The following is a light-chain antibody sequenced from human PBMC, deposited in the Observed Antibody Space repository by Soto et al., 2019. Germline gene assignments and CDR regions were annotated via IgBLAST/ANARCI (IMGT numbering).Light chain of an antibody. CDR1: SSDVGGYNY. V-gene: IGLV2-11*01. CDR3: CSYAGSPRYV. CDR2: DVS. Sequence: QSVLTQPRSVSGSPGHSVTISCTGTSSDVGGYNYVSWYQQHPGKAPKVMIYDVSERPSGVPDRFSGSKSGNTASLTISGLQAEDEADYYCCSYAGSPRYVFGTGTKVTVL. J-gene: IGLJ1*01.